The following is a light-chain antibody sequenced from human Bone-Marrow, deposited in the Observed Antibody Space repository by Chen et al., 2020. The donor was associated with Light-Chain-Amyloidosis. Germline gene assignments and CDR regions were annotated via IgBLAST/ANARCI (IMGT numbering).Light chain of an antibody. Sequence: SYDLTHPPSVSVSPAHSPTLTPSGTALPTKYAYWYPQNPGQAPVLVIHRDTERPSGISERFAGSSSGTTDTLTISGVQAEDEADYHCQSADSSGTYEVIFGGGTKLTVL. CDR1: ALPTKY. CDR2: RDT. J-gene: IGLJ2*01. V-gene: IGLV3-25*03. CDR3: QSADSSGTYEVI.